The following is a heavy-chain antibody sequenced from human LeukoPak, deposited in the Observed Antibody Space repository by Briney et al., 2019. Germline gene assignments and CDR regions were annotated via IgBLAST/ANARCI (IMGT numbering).Heavy chain of an antibody. V-gene: IGHV3-23*01. CDR1: GFTFSSYA. CDR2: ISGSGVST. J-gene: IGHJ4*02. CDR3: AKGGCSSTSCYSVDY. D-gene: IGHD2-2*01. Sequence: GGSLRLSCAASGFTFSSYAMSWVRQAPEKGLQWVSGISGSGVSTYYPDSVKGRFTISRDNSKNTLALQMNSLRAEDTAVYYCAKGGCSSTSCYSVDYWGRGTLVTVSS.